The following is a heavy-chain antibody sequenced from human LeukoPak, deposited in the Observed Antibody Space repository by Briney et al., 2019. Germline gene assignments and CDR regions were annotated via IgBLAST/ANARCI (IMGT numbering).Heavy chain of an antibody. Sequence: GGSLRLSCEASGFTFSDFYMSWIRQAPGKGLERLSYITSSGTITHYADSVKGRFTISRDNGKNTLYLQMNSLTAEDTAVYYCAREGSGGSCDYWGQGILVTVSS. CDR3: AREGSGGSCDY. CDR2: ITSSGTIT. CDR1: GFTFSDFY. V-gene: IGHV3-11*01. D-gene: IGHD2-15*01. J-gene: IGHJ4*02.